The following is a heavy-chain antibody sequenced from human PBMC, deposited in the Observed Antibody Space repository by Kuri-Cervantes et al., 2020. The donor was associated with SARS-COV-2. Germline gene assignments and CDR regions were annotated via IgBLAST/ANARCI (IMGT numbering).Heavy chain of an antibody. Sequence: ASVKVSCKASGYTFTSYDINWVRQATGQGLEWMGWMNPNSGNTGYAQKFQGRVTMTRDTSTSTVYMELSSLRSEDTAVYYCARSGQEMGAYYDFWSVPPGGYHYYMDVWGKGTTVTVSS. V-gene: IGHV1-8*02. CDR1: GYTFTSYD. J-gene: IGHJ6*03. CDR2: MNPNSGNT. CDR3: ARSGQEMGAYYDFWSVPPGGYHYYMDV. D-gene: IGHD3-3*01.